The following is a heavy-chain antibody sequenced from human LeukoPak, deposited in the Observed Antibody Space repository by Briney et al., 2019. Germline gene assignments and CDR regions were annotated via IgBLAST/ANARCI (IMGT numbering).Heavy chain of an antibody. CDR2: ANRDGSST. D-gene: IGHD6-13*01. CDR1: GFTFSDYW. Sequence: GGSLRLSCAASGFTFSDYWMHWVRQAPGKGLVWVSRANRDGSSTSYADSVKGRFTISRDNAKNTLSLQMNSLRAEDTAVYYCARDRSISAAGDTYWGQGTLVTVSS. CDR3: ARDRSISAAGDTY. J-gene: IGHJ4*02. V-gene: IGHV3-74*01.